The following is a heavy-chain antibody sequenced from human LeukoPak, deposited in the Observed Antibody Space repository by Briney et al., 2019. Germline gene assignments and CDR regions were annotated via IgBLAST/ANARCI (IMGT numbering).Heavy chain of an antibody. J-gene: IGHJ3*02. CDR1: GGSISSSSYY. Sequence: SETLSLTCTVSGGSISSSSYYWGWIRQPPGKGLEWIGSIYYSGSTYYNPSLKSRVTISVDTSKNQFSLKLSSATAADTAVYYCASDYYDSSGYYLSHAFDIWGQGTMVTVSS. V-gene: IGHV4-39*01. D-gene: IGHD3-22*01. CDR2: IYYSGST. CDR3: ASDYYDSSGYYLSHAFDI.